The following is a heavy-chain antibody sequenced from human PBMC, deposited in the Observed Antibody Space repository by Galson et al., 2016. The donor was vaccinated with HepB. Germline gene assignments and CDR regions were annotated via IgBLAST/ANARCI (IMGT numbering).Heavy chain of an antibody. CDR1: RFPFKIYA. CDR3: APDYDSSGHFEAD. D-gene: IGHD3-22*01. J-gene: IGHJ4*02. Sequence: SLRLSCAASRFPFKIYAMNWFRQAPGKGLEWVSLIANALNAENRRYADPVNGRFTISRDDANSFLYLHMSSLRVEDTAVYYCAPDYDSSGHFEADWGQGTLVTVS. V-gene: IGHV3-23*01. CDR2: IANALNAENR.